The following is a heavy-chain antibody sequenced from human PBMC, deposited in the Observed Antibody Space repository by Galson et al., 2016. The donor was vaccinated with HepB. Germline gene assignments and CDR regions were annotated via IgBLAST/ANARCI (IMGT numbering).Heavy chain of an antibody. CDR2: ISWHSANI. J-gene: IGHJ3*02. CDR1: GFRFDDHA. Sequence: SLRLSCAASGFRFDDHAMHWVRQAPGKGLEWVSGISWHSANIDYADSVKGRFTISRDNAKNSLHLQMNSLRAEDTAVYFCARGIAAAGWVAFDIWDQGTRVTDSS. CDR3: ARGIAAAGWVAFDI. D-gene: IGHD6-13*01. V-gene: IGHV3-9*01.